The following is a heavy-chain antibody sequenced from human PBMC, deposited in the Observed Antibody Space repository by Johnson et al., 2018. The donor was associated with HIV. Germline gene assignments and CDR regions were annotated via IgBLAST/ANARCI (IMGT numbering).Heavy chain of an antibody. CDR2: ISSSGGTI. CDR3: ATVWRNEGRHAFDV. D-gene: IGHD1-1*01. J-gene: IGHJ3*01. V-gene: IGHV3-48*04. CDR1: GFTFSSYA. Sequence: MQLVESGGGVVQPGRSLRLSCAASGFTFSSYAMSWVRQAPGKGLEWVSYISSSGGTISNADSVKGRFTISRNNAKNSLYLQMNSLRAEDTAVYFCATVWRNEGRHAFDVWGQGTMVTVSS.